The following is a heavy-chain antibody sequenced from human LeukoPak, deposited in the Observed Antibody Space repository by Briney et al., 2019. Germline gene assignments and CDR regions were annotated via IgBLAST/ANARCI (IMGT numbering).Heavy chain of an antibody. Sequence: SETLSLTCAVSGYSISSGYYWGWIRQPPGKGLEWIGSNYHSGSTYYNPSLKTRVTISVDTSKNQFSLNLSSVTAADTAVYYCARGPAAINYWGQGTLVTVSS. CDR3: ARGPAAINY. CDR2: NYHSGST. V-gene: IGHV4-38-2*01. CDR1: GYSISSGYY. J-gene: IGHJ4*02. D-gene: IGHD2-2*02.